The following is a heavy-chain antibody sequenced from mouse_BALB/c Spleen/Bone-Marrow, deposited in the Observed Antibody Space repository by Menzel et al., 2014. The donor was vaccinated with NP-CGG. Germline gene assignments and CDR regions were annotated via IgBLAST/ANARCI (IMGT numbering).Heavy chain of an antibody. Sequence: VQLQQSGPELVKPGASVKMSCKASGYTFTSYVVHWVKQKPGQGLEWIGYINPYNDGTKYNEKFKGKATLTSDKSSSTAYMELSSLTSEDSAVYYCARGVYYYGSSPYYFDYWGQGTTLTVSS. D-gene: IGHD1-1*01. J-gene: IGHJ2*01. CDR1: GYTFTSYV. CDR3: ARGVYYYGSSPYYFDY. CDR2: INPYNDGT. V-gene: IGHV1-14*01.